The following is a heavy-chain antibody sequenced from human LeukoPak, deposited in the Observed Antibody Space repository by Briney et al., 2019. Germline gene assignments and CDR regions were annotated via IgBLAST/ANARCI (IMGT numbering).Heavy chain of an antibody. CDR1: GFTFSRYG. D-gene: IGHD4-11*01. V-gene: IGHV3-30-3*01. CDR3: AKDSSTSNPYYGLDV. J-gene: IGHJ6*02. CDR2: ISHDGGNE. Sequence: GGSLRLSCAASGFTFSRYGMHWVRQAPGKGLEWVAVISHDGGNEYYADSVKGRFTISRDNSKNTLYLQMDSLRAEDTAVYYCAKDSSTSNPYYGLDVWGQGTTVTVSS.